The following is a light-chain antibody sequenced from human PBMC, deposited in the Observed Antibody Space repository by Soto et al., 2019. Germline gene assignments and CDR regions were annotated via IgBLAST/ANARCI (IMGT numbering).Light chain of an antibody. CDR1: QGISSY. V-gene: IGKV1-9*01. CDR3: QQYNNWPTWT. J-gene: IGKJ1*01. Sequence: IQLTQSPSSLSASVVDRVTITCRASQGISSYLAWYQQKPGKAPKLLIYAASTLQSGVPSRFSGSGSGTEFTLTISSLESEDFAVYYCQQYNNWPTWTFGQGTKVDIK. CDR2: AAS.